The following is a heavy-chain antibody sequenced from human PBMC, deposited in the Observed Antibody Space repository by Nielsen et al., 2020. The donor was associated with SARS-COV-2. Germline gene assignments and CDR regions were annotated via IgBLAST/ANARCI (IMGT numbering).Heavy chain of an antibody. Sequence: GGSLRLSCAASGFTFSSYSMNWVRQAPGKGLEWVSSISSSSSYIYYADSVKGRFTISRDNAKNSLYLQMNSLRAEDTAVYYCERLRLYTSGSYYRGVYFDYWGQGTLVTVSS. D-gene: IGHD1-26*01. J-gene: IGHJ4*02. CDR2: ISSSSSYI. CDR3: ERLRLYTSGSYYRGVYFDY. V-gene: IGHV3-21*01. CDR1: GFTFSSYS.